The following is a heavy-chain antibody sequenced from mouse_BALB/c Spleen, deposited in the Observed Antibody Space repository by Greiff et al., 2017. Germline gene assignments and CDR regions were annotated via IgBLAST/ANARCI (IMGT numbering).Heavy chain of an antibody. D-gene: IGHD2-1*01. Sequence: DVHLVESGGGLVKPGGSLKLSCAASGFTFSSYAMSWVRQTPEKRLEWVATISSGGSYTYYPDSVKGRFTISRDNAKNTLYLQMSSLRSEDSAMYCYARHGNWAMDYWGQGTSVTVSS. J-gene: IGHJ4*01. CDR3: ARHGNWAMDY. CDR2: ISSGGSYT. CDR1: GFTFSSYA. V-gene: IGHV5-9-3*01.